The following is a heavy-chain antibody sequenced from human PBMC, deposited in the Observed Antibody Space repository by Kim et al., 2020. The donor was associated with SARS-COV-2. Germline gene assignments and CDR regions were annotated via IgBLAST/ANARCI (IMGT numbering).Heavy chain of an antibody. CDR2: IWYDGSNK. Sequence: GGSLRLSCAASGFTFSSYGMHWVRQAPGKGLEWVAVIWYDGSNKYYADSVKGRFTISRDNFKNTLYLQLNSLRAEDTAVYYCARDFCGGDCYYHDAFDIWGQGTMVIVSS. CDR1: GFTFSSYG. CDR3: ARDFCGGDCYYHDAFDI. J-gene: IGHJ3*02. D-gene: IGHD2-21*02. V-gene: IGHV3-33*01.